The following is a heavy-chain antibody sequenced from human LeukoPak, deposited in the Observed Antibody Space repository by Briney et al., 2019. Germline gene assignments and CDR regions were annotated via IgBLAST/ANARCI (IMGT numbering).Heavy chain of an antibody. CDR3: ARAPYGDYAGDYYYGMDV. V-gene: IGHV3-53*01. J-gene: IGHJ6*02. CDR2: IYSGGIS. CDR1: GFAVSNNY. D-gene: IGHD4-17*01. Sequence: GGSLRLSCAAFGFAVSNNYMGWARQAPGKGLEWVSLIYSGGISYYVDSVKGRFTISRDNSKNTLYLQMNSLRAEDTAVYYCARAPYGDYAGDYYYGMDVWGQGTTVTVSS.